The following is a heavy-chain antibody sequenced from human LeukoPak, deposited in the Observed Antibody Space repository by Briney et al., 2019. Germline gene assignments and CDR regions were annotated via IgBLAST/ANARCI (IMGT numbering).Heavy chain of an antibody. CDR3: ARDISDAFDI. Sequence: GGSLRLSCVASGFTFSTYSMNWVRQAPGKGLEWVSYISSSSNTIYYADSVKGRFTISRDNAKNTLSLQMNSLRAEDTAVYYCARDISDAFDIWGQGTMVTVSS. CDR1: GFTFSTYS. D-gene: IGHD3-9*01. CDR2: ISSSSNTI. V-gene: IGHV3-48*04. J-gene: IGHJ3*02.